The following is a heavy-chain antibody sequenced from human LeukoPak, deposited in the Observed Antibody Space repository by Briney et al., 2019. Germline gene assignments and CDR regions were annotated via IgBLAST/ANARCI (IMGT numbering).Heavy chain of an antibody. CDR3: ARYGSGSYYRSFDP. J-gene: IGHJ5*02. CDR1: GGSISSSSYY. V-gene: IGHV4-39*01. Sequence: SETLSLTCTVSGGSISSSSYYWGWIRQPPGKGLEWIGSIYYSGSTYYNPSLKSRVTISVDTPKNQFSLKLSSVTAADTAVYYCARYGSGSYYRSFDPWGQGTLVTVSS. D-gene: IGHD3-10*01. CDR2: IYYSGST.